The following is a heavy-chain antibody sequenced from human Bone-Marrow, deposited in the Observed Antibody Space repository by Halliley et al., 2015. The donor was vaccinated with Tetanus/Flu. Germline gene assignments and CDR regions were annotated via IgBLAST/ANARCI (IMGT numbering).Heavy chain of an antibody. Sequence: SLRLSCAASGFTFSTYSMHWVRQAPGKGLEWVAFISYDGSNKYNTDSVTGRFTISRDNSQNTLYLQMNSLRAEDTAVYYCARDPPPRSSSPSWDARTPPPYFYYSSMDIWGQGTPVTVSS. D-gene: IGHD6-6*01. J-gene: IGHJ6*02. V-gene: IGHV3-30-3*01. CDR3: ARDPPPRSSSPSWDARTPPPYFYYSSMDI. CDR1: GFTFSTYS. CDR2: ISYDGSNK.